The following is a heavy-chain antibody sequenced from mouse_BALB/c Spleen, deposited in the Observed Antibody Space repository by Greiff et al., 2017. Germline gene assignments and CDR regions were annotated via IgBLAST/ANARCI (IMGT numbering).Heavy chain of an antibody. V-gene: IGHV5-12-2*01. D-gene: IGHD3-2*01. CDR2: ISNVGGST. J-gene: IGHJ4*01. Sequence: EVKLVESGGGLVQPGGSLKLSCAASGFTFSSYTMSWVRQTPEKRLEWVAYISNVGGSTYYPDTVKGRFTISRYNAKNTLYLQMSSLKSEDAAMYDCARNSTARATYAMDYWGQGTSVTVSS. CDR1: GFTFSSYT. CDR3: ARNSTARATYAMDY.